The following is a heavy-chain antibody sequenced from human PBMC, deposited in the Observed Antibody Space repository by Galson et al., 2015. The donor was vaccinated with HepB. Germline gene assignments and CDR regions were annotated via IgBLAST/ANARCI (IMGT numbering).Heavy chain of an antibody. V-gene: IGHV3-30*18. CDR3: AKAAVGYCSRSSCPNPDY. D-gene: IGHD2-2*01. CDR2: ISNDGRNK. CDR1: GFIFNNYG. Sequence: SLRLSCAASGFIFNNYGMHWVRQAPGKGLEWVAVISNDGRNKYYADSVKGRFTISRDSSRNTLHLQMNSLKVEDTAVYYCAKAAVGYCSRSSCPNPDYWGQGTLVTVSS. J-gene: IGHJ4*02.